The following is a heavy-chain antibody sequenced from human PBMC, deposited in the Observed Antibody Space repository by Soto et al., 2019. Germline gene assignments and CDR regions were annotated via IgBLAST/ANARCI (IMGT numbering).Heavy chain of an antibody. D-gene: IGHD2-21*02. CDR3: ARAGVTPDFFDY. Sequence: EVQLVETGGGLIQPGGSLRLSCAASGFSVRTNYMSWVRQAPGKGLEWVSVFESGGSIYYADSVKGRFIISRDYAKNTVYLQMNSLIAYDTGVYYCARAGVTPDFFDYWGQGTLVTVSS. J-gene: IGHJ4*02. CDR1: GFSVRTNY. CDR2: FESGGSI. V-gene: IGHV3-53*02.